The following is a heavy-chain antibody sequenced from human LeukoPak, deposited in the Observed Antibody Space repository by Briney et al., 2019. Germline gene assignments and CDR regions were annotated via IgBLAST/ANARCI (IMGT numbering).Heavy chain of an antibody. J-gene: IGHJ4*02. CDR1: GDSVSSNSAG. D-gene: IGHD1-7*01. CDR3: ARGNYGFDY. V-gene: IGHV6-1*01. Sequence: NPSQTLSLTCAISGDSVSSNSAGWNWIRQSPSRGLEWLGKTYYRSKWYNDYAESVKSRITINPDTSKNQFSLQLNSVTPEDTAVYYCARGNYGFDYWGQGTLVTVSS. CDR2: TYYRSKWYN.